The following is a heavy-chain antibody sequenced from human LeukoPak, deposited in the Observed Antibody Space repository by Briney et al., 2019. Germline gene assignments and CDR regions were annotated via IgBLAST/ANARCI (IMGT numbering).Heavy chain of an antibody. CDR2: IIPIFGTA. Sequence: VASVKVSCKASGGTLSSYAISWVRQAPGQRLEWMGGIIPIFGTANYAQTFQGRVTMTRDTYLSTAYMELSRLRADDTAVYYCAKSMGYGSGSYRSLADYWGQGTLVTVSS. V-gene: IGHV1-69*05. CDR1: GGTLSSYA. CDR3: AKSMGYGSGSYRSLADY. D-gene: IGHD3-16*02. J-gene: IGHJ4*02.